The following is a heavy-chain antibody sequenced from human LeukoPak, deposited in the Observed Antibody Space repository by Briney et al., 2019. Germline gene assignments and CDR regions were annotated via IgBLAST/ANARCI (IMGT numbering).Heavy chain of an antibody. V-gene: IGHV1-2*02. CDR1: GYTFTSYG. Sequence: ASVKVSCKASGYTFTSYGISWVRQAPGQGLEWMGWIGPKSGATKYAQKFQGRVTMTRDTSINTAYMELSRLRSDDTAVYYCARDAPDYGDPLDYWGQGTLVAVSS. D-gene: IGHD4-17*01. CDR3: ARDAPDYGDPLDY. CDR2: IGPKSGAT. J-gene: IGHJ4*02.